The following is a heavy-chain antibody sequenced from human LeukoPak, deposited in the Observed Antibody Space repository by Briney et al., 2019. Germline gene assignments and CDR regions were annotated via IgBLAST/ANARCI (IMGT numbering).Heavy chain of an antibody. CDR3: ARIDYYGSGANP. Sequence: GGSLRLSCAASGFTFSSHWMNWVRQAPGKGLEWVSYISNSGNTIYYADSVKGRFTISRDNAKNSLYLQMNSLRAEDTAVYYCARIDYYGSGANPWGQGTLVTVSS. D-gene: IGHD3-10*01. V-gene: IGHV3-48*04. CDR2: ISNSGNTI. CDR1: GFTFSSHW. J-gene: IGHJ5*02.